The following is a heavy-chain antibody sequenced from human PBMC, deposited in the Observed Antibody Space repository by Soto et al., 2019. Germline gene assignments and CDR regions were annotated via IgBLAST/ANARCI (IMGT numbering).Heavy chain of an antibody. CDR1: GFTLSGRS. CDR2: IDNAGTDS. Sequence: EVQLVESGGGLVQPGGSRRLSFAASGFTLSGRSMHWVRQAPGKGLVWVSGIDNAGTDSTYADSVKGRFTSSRDNAKNMLYLQMNSRRVEDTAVYYCARGLFGPDVWGKGTTVTVSS. V-gene: IGHV3-74*01. J-gene: IGHJ6*04. CDR3: ARGLFGPDV. D-gene: IGHD3-10*02.